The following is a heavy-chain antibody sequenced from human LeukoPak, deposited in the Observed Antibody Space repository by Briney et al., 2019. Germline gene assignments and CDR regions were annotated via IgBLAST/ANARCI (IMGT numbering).Heavy chain of an antibody. CDR3: ARVLTARSGGYDAFDI. V-gene: IGHV3-13*01. CDR1: GFTFSSYD. CDR2: IGTAGDT. Sequence: GGSLRLSCAASGFTFSSYDMHWVRKATGKGLEWVSAIGTAGDTYYPGSVKGRFTIYRENAKNSLYLQMNSLRAGDTAVYYCARVLTARSGGYDAFDIWGQGTMVTVSS. J-gene: IGHJ3*02. D-gene: IGHD6-25*01.